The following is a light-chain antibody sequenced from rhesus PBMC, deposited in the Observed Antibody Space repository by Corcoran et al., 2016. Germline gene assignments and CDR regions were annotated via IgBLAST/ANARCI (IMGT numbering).Light chain of an antibody. CDR3: SSYAGSNTLV. Sequence: QAALTQPRSVSGSPGQSVTISCTGSSSDIGAYNYVSWYQQHPGTAPKIVIFEVPKRPTGVSDRFSGSKSGETASLIISGLQAEDEADYHCSSYAGSNTLVFGSGTTLTVL. CDR1: SSDIGAYNY. CDR2: EVP. V-gene: IGLV2-32*02. J-gene: IGLJ6*01.